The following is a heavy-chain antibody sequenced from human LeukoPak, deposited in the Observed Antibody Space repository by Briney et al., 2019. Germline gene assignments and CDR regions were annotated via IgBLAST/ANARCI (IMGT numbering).Heavy chain of an antibody. J-gene: IGHJ4*02. D-gene: IGHD3-22*01. CDR1: GFTFSSYN. V-gene: IGHV3-21*01. CDR3: AKVSGYYDSSGYYDY. Sequence: GGSLRHSCAASGFTFSSYNMNWVRQAPGKGLEWVSSISSSSSYIFYADSVKGRFTISRDNAKNSLYLQMNSLRAEDTAVYYCAKVSGYYDSSGYYDYWGQGTLVTVSS. CDR2: ISSSSSYI.